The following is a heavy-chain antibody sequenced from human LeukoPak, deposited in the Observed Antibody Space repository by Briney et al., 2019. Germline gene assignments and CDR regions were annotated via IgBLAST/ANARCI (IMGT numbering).Heavy chain of an antibody. D-gene: IGHD4-17*01. J-gene: IGHJ5*02. CDR1: GLTGSHNY. CDR2: IHTSGDT. CDR3: IVLGDSNH. V-gene: IGHV3-53*01. Sequence: GGSLRLSCAASGLTGSHNYVSWVRQAPGKGLEWVSAIHTSGDTCYADSVKGRFTISRDTSKNTLYLQINSLRVEDTAVYYCIVLGDSNHWGQGTLVTVSS.